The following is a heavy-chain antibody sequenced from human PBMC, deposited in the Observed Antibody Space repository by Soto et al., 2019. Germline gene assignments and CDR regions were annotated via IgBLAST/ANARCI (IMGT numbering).Heavy chain of an antibody. J-gene: IGHJ5*02. CDR2: MTYGGGT. Sequence: PSETRSLTFMVSFGPISASPHYWAWVRQSPVTGLRWIGSMTYGGGTAYYNSSLKSRVTISVDTAKNQFYLRLASVSASDTAAYYCVRSRTGVCYAWGQG. CDR3: VRSRTGVCYA. D-gene: IGHD2-21*02. CDR1: FGPISASPHY. V-gene: IGHV4-39*01.